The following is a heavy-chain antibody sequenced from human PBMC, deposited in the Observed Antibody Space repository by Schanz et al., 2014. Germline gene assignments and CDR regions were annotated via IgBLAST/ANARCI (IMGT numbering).Heavy chain of an antibody. Sequence: EVHLLESGGGLVPPGGSLRLSCAASGFNFSDYAMCWVRQAPGKGLEWVSAIIGGGGTTYYTDSVKGRFAIARDSSKSTLYLQMNSLRAEDTALYYCAKDGPGGSGSYSADGDMDVWGQGTTVTVSS. D-gene: IGHD3-10*01. CDR2: IIGGGGTT. V-gene: IGHV3-23*01. CDR3: AKDGPGGSGSYSADGDMDV. J-gene: IGHJ6*02. CDR1: GFNFSDYA.